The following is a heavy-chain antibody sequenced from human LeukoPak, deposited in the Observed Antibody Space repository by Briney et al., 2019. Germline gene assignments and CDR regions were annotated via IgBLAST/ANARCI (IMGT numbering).Heavy chain of an antibody. Sequence: SETLSLTCAVYGGSFSGHYWIWIRQPPGKGLEWIGEINHSGSHNYNPSLKSRVIISVATSKNQYSLKLSTVAAAETAVYYCAGGKGDWLELDFDFWGQGTLVTVSS. J-gene: IGHJ4*02. CDR3: AGGKGDWLELDFDF. V-gene: IGHV4-34*01. D-gene: IGHD1-7*01. CDR2: INHSGSH. CDR1: GGSFSGHY.